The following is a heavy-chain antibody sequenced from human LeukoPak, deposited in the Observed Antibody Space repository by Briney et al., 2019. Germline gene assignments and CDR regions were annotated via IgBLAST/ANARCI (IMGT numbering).Heavy chain of an antibody. CDR2: ISYDGNNK. CDR3: ARVGYCSSTSCYYYYYGMDF. V-gene: IGHV3-30-3*01. Sequence: GGSLRLSCAASGFTFSGYAMHWVRQAPGKGLEWVAVISYDGNNKYYADSVKSRFTISRDNSKNTLYLQMNSLRAEDTAVYYCARVGYCSSTSCYYYYYGMDFWGQGTTVTVSS. CDR1: GFTFSGYA. J-gene: IGHJ6*02. D-gene: IGHD2-2*01.